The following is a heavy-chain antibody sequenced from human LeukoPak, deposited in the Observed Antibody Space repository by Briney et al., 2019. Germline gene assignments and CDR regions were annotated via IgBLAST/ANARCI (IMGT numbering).Heavy chain of an antibody. Sequence: SETLSLTCTVSGGSISSYYWGWIRQPPGKGLEYIGYIYNSGSTNYNPSLKSRVTIAVDTSKNQFSLKLSSVTAADTAVYYCTPQLRYFDWLLYSFDYWGQGTLVTVSS. CDR3: TPQLRYFDWLLYSFDY. J-gene: IGHJ4*02. D-gene: IGHD3-9*01. CDR1: GGSISSYY. V-gene: IGHV4-59*12. CDR2: IYNSGST.